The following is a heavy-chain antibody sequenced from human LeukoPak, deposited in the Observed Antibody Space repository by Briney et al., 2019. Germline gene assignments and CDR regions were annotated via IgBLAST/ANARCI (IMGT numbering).Heavy chain of an antibody. J-gene: IGHJ6*02. CDR1: GFTFSSYG. D-gene: IGHD2-2*01. CDR3: AKDRHIVVVPAYYYYYGMDV. CDR2: ISYDGSNK. Sequence: PGGSLRLSCAASGFTFSSYGMHCVRQAPGKGLEWVAVISYDGSNKYYADSVKGRFTISRDNSKNTLYLQTNSLRAEDTAVYYCAKDRHIVVVPAYYYYYGMDVRGQGTTVTVSS. V-gene: IGHV3-30*18.